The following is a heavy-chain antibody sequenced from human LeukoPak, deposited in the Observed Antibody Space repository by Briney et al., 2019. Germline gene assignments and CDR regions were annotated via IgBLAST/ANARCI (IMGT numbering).Heavy chain of an antibody. CDR2: IYSSGTT. Sequence: PGGSLRLSCAASGFTFSSSYMSWVHQAPGKGLEWVSVIYSSGTTYYADSVKGRFTLSRDNSKNTLYLQMNILRAEDTGVYYCARDEDFPMMNIWGQGTRVTVSS. D-gene: IGHD3-3*01. CDR3: ARDEDFPMMNI. J-gene: IGHJ3*02. V-gene: IGHV3-66*01. CDR1: GFTFSSSY.